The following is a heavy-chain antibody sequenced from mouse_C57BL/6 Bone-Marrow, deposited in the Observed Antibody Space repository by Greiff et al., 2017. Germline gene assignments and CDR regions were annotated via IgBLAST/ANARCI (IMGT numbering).Heavy chain of an antibody. Sequence: EVQLVESGGDLVKPEGSLKLSCAASGFTFSSYGMSWVRQTPDKRLEWVATISSGGSYTYYPDSVKGRFTISRDNAKNTLYLQMSSLKSEDTAMYYCARHGDYYGISYWYFDVWGTETPVTVSS. J-gene: IGHJ1*03. CDR2: ISSGGSYT. D-gene: IGHD1-1*01. CDR1: GFTFSSYG. V-gene: IGHV5-6*01. CDR3: ARHGDYYGISYWYFDV.